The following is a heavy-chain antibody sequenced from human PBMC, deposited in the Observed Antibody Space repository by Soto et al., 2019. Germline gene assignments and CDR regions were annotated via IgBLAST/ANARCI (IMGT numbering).Heavy chain of an antibody. CDR3: AREGPATAMAPGFDY. Sequence: GASVKVSCKASGGTFSSYAISWVRQAPGQGLEWMGGIIPIFGTANYAQKFQGRVTITADESTSTAYMELSSLRSEDTAVYYCAREGPATAMAPGFDYWGQGTLVTVSS. CDR1: GGTFSSYA. V-gene: IGHV1-69*13. J-gene: IGHJ4*02. D-gene: IGHD5-18*01. CDR2: IIPIFGTA.